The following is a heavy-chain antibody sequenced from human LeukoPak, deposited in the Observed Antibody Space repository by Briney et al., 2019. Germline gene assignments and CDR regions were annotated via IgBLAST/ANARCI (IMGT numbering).Heavy chain of an antibody. CDR2: SNDSVST. CDR1: GGSFSGSY. D-gene: IGHD3-10*01. CDR3: ARVRVWFGHNWIDP. J-gene: IGHJ5*02. V-gene: IGHV4-34*01. Sequence: PSETLSLTCVVNGGSFSGSYWSGIRQPPGKGLEWIGESNDSVSTKYNSSLKGRVTISVDTSKKQFSLTLSSVTAADTAVYYCARVRVWFGHNWIDPWGRGTLVTVSS.